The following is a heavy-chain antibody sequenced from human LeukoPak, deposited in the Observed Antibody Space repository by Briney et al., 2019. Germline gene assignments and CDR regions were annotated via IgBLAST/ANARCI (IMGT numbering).Heavy chain of an antibody. CDR1: GGSISSGGYY. D-gene: IGHD2-2*01. V-gene: IGHV4-31*03. J-gene: IGHJ6*02. Sequence: SETPSLTCTVSGGSISSGGYYWSWIRQHPGKGLEWIGYIYYSGSTYYNPSLKSRVTISVDTSKNQFSLKLSSVTAADTAVYYCARRCSSTSCFYGMDVWGQGTTVTVSS. CDR2: IYYSGST. CDR3: ARRCSSTSCFYGMDV.